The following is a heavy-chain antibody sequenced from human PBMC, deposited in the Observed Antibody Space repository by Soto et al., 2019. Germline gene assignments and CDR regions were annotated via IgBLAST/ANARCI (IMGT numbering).Heavy chain of an antibody. J-gene: IGHJ6*02. CDR3: VRAATTMRNGMDV. CDR1: GFTFSSYW. CDR2: INGDGSNT. D-gene: IGHD3-22*01. Sequence: EVQLVESGGGLVQPGGSLRLSCVASGFTFSSYWMHWVRQGPAKGLASVSRINGDGSNTVYADSVKGRFTISRDNAKNTLFLQMDSLRAEDTAVYYCVRAATTMRNGMDVWGQGTTVTVSS. V-gene: IGHV3-74*01.